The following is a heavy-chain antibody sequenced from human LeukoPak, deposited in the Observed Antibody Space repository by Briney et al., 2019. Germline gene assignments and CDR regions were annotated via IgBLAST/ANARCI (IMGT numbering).Heavy chain of an antibody. V-gene: IGHV3-53*01. CDR3: AKGYDILTGYSYDY. J-gene: IGHJ4*02. CDR2: IYSGDST. D-gene: IGHD3-9*01. CDR1: GFTVSSNY. Sequence: GGSLRLSCAASGFTVSSNYMSWVRQAPGKGLEWVSVIYSGDSTYYADSVKGRFTISRDNSKNTLYLQMNSLRAEDTAVYYCAKGYDILTGYSYDYWGQGTLVTVSS.